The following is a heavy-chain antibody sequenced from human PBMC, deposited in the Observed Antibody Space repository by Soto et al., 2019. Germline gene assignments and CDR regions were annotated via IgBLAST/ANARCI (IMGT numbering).Heavy chain of an antibody. CDR1: GFTFSSYA. V-gene: IGHV3-23*01. CDR2: ISGSGGST. J-gene: IGHJ4*02. Sequence: GGSLRLSCAASGFTFSSYAMSWVRQAPGKGLEWVSAISGSGGSTYYADSVKGRFTISRDNSKNTLYPQMNSLRAEDTAVYYCAKDRGGCSSTSCPPRLFDYWGQGTLVTVSS. CDR3: AKDRGGCSSTSCPPRLFDY. D-gene: IGHD2-2*01.